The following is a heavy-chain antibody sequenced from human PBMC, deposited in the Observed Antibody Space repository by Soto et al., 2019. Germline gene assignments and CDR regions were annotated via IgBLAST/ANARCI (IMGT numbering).Heavy chain of an antibody. J-gene: IGHJ6*02. CDR3: ASAGRGYCSGFSCDSGLYGMDV. D-gene: IGHD2-15*01. CDR2: ISHGGNT. Sequence: QVQLQESGPGLVKPSGTLSLTCAVSGDSISSRNWWSWVRQPPGKGLEWIGQISHGGNTNYNPSLQGRVTISVDKSKNRFSLKRSSVPAADTAVYYCASAGRGYCSGFSCDSGLYGMDVWGQGTTVTVSS. V-gene: IGHV4-4*02. CDR1: GDSISSRNW.